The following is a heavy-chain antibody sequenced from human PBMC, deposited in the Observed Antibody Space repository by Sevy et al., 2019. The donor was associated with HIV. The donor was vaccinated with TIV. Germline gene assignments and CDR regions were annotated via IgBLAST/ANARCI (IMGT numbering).Heavy chain of an antibody. CDR1: GFTFSSYS. J-gene: IGHJ5*02. CDR3: ARDSQAEFDP. Sequence: GGSLRLSFAASGFTFSSYSMNWVCQAPGKGLEWVSSISSSSSYLYYADSVKGRFTISRDNAKNSLYLQMNSLRAEDTAVYYCARDSQAEFDPWGQGTLVTVSS. D-gene: IGHD6-13*01. V-gene: IGHV3-21*01. CDR2: ISSSSSYL.